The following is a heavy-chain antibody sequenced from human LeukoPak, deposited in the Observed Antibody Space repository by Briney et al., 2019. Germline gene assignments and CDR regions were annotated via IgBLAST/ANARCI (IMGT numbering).Heavy chain of an antibody. Sequence: HPGGSLRLSCAASGLTFRSYEMNWVRQAPGKGLEWVSYISSSGSNINYADSVKGRFTISRDNAKNSLYLQMNSLRAEDTAVYYCARTIVVVIEYYLDYWGQGTLVTVSS. V-gene: IGHV3-48*03. J-gene: IGHJ4*02. CDR2: ISSSGSNI. CDR1: GLTFRSYE. CDR3: ARTIVVVIEYYLDY. D-gene: IGHD3-22*01.